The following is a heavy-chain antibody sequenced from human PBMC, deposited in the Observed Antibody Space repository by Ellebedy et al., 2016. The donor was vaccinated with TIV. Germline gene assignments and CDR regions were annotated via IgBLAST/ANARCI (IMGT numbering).Heavy chain of an antibody. CDR1: GYSFTSYW. D-gene: IGHD3-10*01. CDR2: IYPGDSDT. CDR3: ARRIDYYGSESPFDY. J-gene: IGHJ4*02. V-gene: IGHV5-51*01. Sequence: PGGSLRLSCKGSGYSFTSYWIGWVRQIPGRGLEWLGLIYPGDSDTRYSSSFQGQVTIPADKSISTAYLEWTSLKASDTAMYYCARRIDYYGSESPFDYWGQGTLVTVSS.